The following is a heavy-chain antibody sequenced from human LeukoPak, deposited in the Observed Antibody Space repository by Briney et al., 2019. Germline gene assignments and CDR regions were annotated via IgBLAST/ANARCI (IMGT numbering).Heavy chain of an antibody. CDR2: IIPIFGTA. V-gene: IGHV1-69*01. D-gene: IGHD6-13*01. CDR1: GGTFSSYA. CDR3: ARLEPSIAAADQGRYWFDP. J-gene: IGHJ5*02. Sequence: SVKVSCKASGGTFSSYAISWVRQAPGQGLEWMGGIIPIFGTANYAQKFQGRVTITADESTSTAYMELSSLRSEDTAVYYCARLEPSIAAADQGRYWFDPWGQGIRVTVSS.